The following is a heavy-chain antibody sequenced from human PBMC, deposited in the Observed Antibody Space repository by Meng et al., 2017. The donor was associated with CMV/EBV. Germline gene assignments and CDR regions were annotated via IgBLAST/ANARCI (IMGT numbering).Heavy chain of an antibody. D-gene: IGHD2-15*01. CDR2: ISSSSSYI. V-gene: IGHV3-21*01. Sequence: GESLKISCAASGFTFSSYSMNWVRQAPGKGLEWVSSISSSSSYIYYADSVKGRFTISRDNAKNSLYLQMNSLRAEDTAMYYCARDGIVVVVAATSYYGMDVWGQGTTVTVSS. CDR1: GFTFSSYS. J-gene: IGHJ6*02. CDR3: ARDGIVVVVAATSYYGMDV.